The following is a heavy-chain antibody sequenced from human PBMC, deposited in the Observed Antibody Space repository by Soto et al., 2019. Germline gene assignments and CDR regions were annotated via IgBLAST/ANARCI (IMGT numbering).Heavy chain of an antibody. J-gene: IGHJ3*02. CDR1: GFTFSSSW. CDR3: ARIRSITMIVVVPGVFDI. V-gene: IGHV3-7*03. Sequence: GVSLRLSCAASGFTFSSSWRSWVRQAPGEGVEWMANIKQDGREKYYVASVKGRFTISRDNAKNSLYLQMNSLRAEDTAVYYCARIRSITMIVVVPGVFDIWGQGTMVTVSS. D-gene: IGHD3-22*01. CDR2: IKQDGREK.